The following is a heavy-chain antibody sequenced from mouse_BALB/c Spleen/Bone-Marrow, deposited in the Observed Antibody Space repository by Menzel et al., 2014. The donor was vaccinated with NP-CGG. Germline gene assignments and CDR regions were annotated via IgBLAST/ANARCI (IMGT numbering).Heavy chain of an antibody. CDR3: TRYYSWYFDV. V-gene: IGHV1S81*02. Sequence: VQLQESGAELVKPGASVKLSCKPSGYTFTSYWIYWVKQRPGQGLEWIGEINPVNGRNDYNEKFKNKATLTVDKSSSTAYMQLSSLTSEDSAVYYCTRYYSWYFDVWGAGTTVTVSS. CDR1: GYTFTSYW. D-gene: IGHD1-1*01. CDR2: INPVNGRN. J-gene: IGHJ1*01.